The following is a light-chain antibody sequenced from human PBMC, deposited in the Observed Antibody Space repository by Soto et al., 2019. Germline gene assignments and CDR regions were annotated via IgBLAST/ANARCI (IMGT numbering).Light chain of an antibody. CDR3: LQHNSGPRT. CDR2: AAS. CDR1: KGIRND. V-gene: IGKV1-17*01. J-gene: IGKJ1*01. Sequence: DIQMTQSPSSLSPSVGERVPITCRASKGIRNDLSWYQQKPGKAPKRLIYAASTLQSGVPSRFSVSGSGTEFTLTISSLQPEDFATYYCLQHNSGPRTFGQGTKVEIK.